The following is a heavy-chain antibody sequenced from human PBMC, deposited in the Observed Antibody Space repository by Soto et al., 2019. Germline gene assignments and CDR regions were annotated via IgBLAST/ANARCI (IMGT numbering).Heavy chain of an antibody. V-gene: IGHV1-18*01. Sequence: QVQLMQSGAEVKKTGDSVKVSCKASGYIFTSTGISWVRQAPGQGLEWMGWLSPYNGNTNYAQKFQGRVTLTTEASTTAAYMELRGLTSDDTATYCCARDALWTSSTWYVPFDHWGPGTLVTVSS. CDR3: ARDALWTSSTWYVPFDH. D-gene: IGHD6-13*01. J-gene: IGHJ4*01. CDR1: GYIFTSTG. CDR2: LSPYNGNT.